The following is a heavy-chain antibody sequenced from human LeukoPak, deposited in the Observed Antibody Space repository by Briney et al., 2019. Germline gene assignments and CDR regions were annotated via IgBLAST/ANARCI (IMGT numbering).Heavy chain of an antibody. J-gene: IGHJ3*02. D-gene: IGHD2/OR15-2a*01. CDR3: TTDGEFEAFDI. CDR1: RFTFSNAW. Sequence: PGRSLRLSCPVARFTFSNAWMSWVRQAPGKGREWVGRIKRKTDGGTTDYAAPVKGRFTISRDDSKNTLYLQMNSLKTEDTAVYYCTTDGEFEAFDIWGQGTMVTVSS. V-gene: IGHV3-15*01. CDR2: IKRKTDGGTT.